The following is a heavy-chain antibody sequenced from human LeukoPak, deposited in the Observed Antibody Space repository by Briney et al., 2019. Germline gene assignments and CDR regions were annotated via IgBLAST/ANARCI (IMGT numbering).Heavy chain of an antibody. CDR3: GRVTIFSPSHYYGMDV. Sequence: GASLKVSCKASGYTFTDYYIHWVRQAPGRGPEWMGWIKANSGDTNYAQKFQGRVTLTRDTSINTAYMEVNRLRSDDTAVYYCGRVTIFSPSHYYGMDVWGQGTAVTVSS. CDR1: GYTFTDYY. CDR2: IKANSGDT. V-gene: IGHV1-2*02. D-gene: IGHD3-3*01. J-gene: IGHJ6*02.